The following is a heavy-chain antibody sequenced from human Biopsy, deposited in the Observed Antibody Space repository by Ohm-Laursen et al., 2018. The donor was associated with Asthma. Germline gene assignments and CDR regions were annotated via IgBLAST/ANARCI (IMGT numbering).Heavy chain of an antibody. CDR2: VYWTGST. J-gene: IGHJ4*02. CDR1: GGSISSFY. D-gene: IGHD6-19*01. Sequence: TLSLTCSVYGGSISSFYWSWIRQSPEKGLECMGYVYWTGSTNYNPSLKSRITMSVDTSKNRMFLELTSVTAADTAIYYCVRAVRNEQWLAPFDYWGQGKPVTVSS. CDR3: VRAVRNEQWLAPFDY. V-gene: IGHV4-59*01.